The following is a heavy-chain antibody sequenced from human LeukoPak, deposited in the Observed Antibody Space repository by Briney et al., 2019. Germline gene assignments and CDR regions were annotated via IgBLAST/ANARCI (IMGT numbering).Heavy chain of an antibody. V-gene: IGHV3-7*04. J-gene: IGHJ4*02. CDR2: IDQYGRAK. Sequence: GGSLRLSCAASGFTFSNYWMSWVRQAPGRGLEWVASIDQYGRAKYYVDSVRGRFTFSRDNTKNSLHLQMNSLRAEDAAVYYCARADSYGSILDYWGQGTRVIDSS. CDR3: ARADSYGSILDY. D-gene: IGHD5-18*01. CDR1: GFTFSNYW.